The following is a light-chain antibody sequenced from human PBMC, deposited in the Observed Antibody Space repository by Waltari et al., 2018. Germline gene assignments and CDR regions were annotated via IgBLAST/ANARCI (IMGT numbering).Light chain of an antibody. CDR1: QSVSRH. J-gene: IGKJ4*01. CDR3: QQRSTWPSLT. Sequence: EIVLTQSPATLSLSPGESVTLSCRASQSVSRHLAWYQQRPGQAPRLLIDDASNKAPGISARFSGSGSGTYFTLTIGSLEPEDFAVYDCQQRSTWPSLTFGGGTKVGIK. CDR2: DAS. V-gene: IGKV3-11*01.